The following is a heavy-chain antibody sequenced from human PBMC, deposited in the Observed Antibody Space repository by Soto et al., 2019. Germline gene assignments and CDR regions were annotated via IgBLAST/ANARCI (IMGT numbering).Heavy chain of an antibody. Sequence: ASVKVSCKASGYTFTSYGISWVRQAPGQGLEWMGWISAYNGNTNYAQKFQGWVTMTRDTSISTAYMELSRLRSDDTAVYYCARELADIVVVPAARHSNYYGMDVWGQGTTVTVSS. D-gene: IGHD2-2*01. CDR3: ARELADIVVVPAARHSNYYGMDV. J-gene: IGHJ6*02. CDR1: GYTFTSYG. CDR2: ISAYNGNT. V-gene: IGHV1-18*04.